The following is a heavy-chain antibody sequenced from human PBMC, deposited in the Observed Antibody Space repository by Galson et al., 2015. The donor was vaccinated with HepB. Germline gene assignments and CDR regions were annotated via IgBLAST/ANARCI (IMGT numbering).Heavy chain of an antibody. CDR1: GFSLSTSGMC. J-gene: IGHJ6*02. CDR2: IDWDDDE. CDR3: ARIRAYYDYVWGSYRPGFGMDV. V-gene: IGHV2-70*11. D-gene: IGHD3-16*02. Sequence: PALVKPTQTLTLTCTFSGFSLSTSGMCVSWIRQPSGKALEWLARIDWDDDEYYTTSLKTRLTISKDTSKNQVVLTMTNMDPVDTATYYCARIRAYYDYVWGSYRPGFGMDVWGQGTTVTVSS.